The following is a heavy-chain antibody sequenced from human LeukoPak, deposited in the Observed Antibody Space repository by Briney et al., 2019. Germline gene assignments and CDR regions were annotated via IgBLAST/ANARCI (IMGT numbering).Heavy chain of an antibody. CDR3: ARGLGYCSGGSCYPTVAVAY. CDR1: GFPVSSNY. V-gene: IGHV3-53*01. CDR2: IDTGGST. D-gene: IGHD2-15*01. J-gene: IGHJ4*02. Sequence: GSLRLSCAASGFPVSSNYMSWVRQAPGVGVEGGSVIDTGGSTYYADSVKGRFTISRDNSKNTVYLQMNSLRAEDTAVYYCARGLGYCSGGSCYPTVAVAYWGLGTLVTVSS.